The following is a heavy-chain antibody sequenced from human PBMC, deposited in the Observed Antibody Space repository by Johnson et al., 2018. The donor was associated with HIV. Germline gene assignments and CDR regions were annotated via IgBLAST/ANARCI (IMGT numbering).Heavy chain of an antibody. J-gene: IGHJ3*02. CDR1: GFTFDDYA. Sequence: EVQLVESGGGLVQPGRSLRLSCAASGFTFDDYAMHWGRQAPGKGLEWVSGINWNSGSIAYADSVKGRFPISRDNAKKSLYLQMNSLRAEDTAVYYCARFGDMATSFHGFDIWGQGTKVTVSS. CDR3: ARFGDMATSFHGFDI. V-gene: IGHV3-9*01. CDR2: INWNSGSI. D-gene: IGHD5-24*01.